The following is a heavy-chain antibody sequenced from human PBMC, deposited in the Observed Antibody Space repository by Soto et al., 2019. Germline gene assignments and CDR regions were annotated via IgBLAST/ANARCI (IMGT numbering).Heavy chain of an antibody. CDR2: IHYSGRT. D-gene: IGHD3-22*01. J-gene: IGHJ5*02. CDR3: ARYYFDSSGYSNWFDP. Sequence: QVQLQESGPGLVKPSQTLSLTCAVSGGSITSGAYYWTWIRQHPGKGLEWIAYIHYSGRTYYNPSLKSRVTISVDTSNNQFSLKLSSVTAAETAVYYCARYYFDSSGYSNWFDPWGQGTLVTVSS. V-gene: IGHV4-31*11. CDR1: GGSITSGAYY.